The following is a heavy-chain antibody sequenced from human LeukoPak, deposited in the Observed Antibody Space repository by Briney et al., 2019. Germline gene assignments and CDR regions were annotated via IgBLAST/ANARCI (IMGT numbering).Heavy chain of an antibody. CDR3: AKDRPYITSWYGCSTP. Sequence: GGSLRLSCAASGFTFSSYGMTWVRQARGKGLEWVSTISDSAGGAHYADSVKSRFTISRDSSRSTLYLQMHSLRAEDTAVYYCAKDRPYITSWYGCSTPWGQGTLVTVSS. CDR1: GFTFSSYG. CDR2: ISDSAGGA. V-gene: IGHV3-23*01. J-gene: IGHJ5*02. D-gene: IGHD6-13*01.